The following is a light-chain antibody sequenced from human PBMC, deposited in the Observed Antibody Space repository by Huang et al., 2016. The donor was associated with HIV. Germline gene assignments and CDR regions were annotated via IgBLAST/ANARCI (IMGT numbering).Light chain of an antibody. CDR2: WAS. J-gene: IGKJ1*01. Sequence: DIVMTQSPDSLAVSLGEAATLTCRSSQSVLSSATNKNYLAWFQQKSGQSPKLLMSWASTREAGVPDRFSGSGSGTHFTLTINNVKTEDVAIYYCQQYYTSPQTFGPGTRVEI. V-gene: IGKV4-1*01. CDR1: QSVLSSATNKNY. CDR3: QQYYTSPQT.